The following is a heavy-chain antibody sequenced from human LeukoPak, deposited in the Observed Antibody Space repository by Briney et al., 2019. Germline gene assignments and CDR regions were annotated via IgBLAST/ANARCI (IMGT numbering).Heavy chain of an antibody. Sequence: PGGSLRLSCAASGFTFSSYAMSWVRQAPGKGPEWVSAISGSGGSTYYADSVKGRFTISRDNSKNTLDLQMNSLRAEDTAVYYCAKYYYDSSGYYEDGMDVWGQGTTVTVSS. V-gene: IGHV3-23*01. D-gene: IGHD3-22*01. CDR1: GFTFSSYA. CDR3: AKYYYDSSGYYEDGMDV. CDR2: ISGSGGST. J-gene: IGHJ6*02.